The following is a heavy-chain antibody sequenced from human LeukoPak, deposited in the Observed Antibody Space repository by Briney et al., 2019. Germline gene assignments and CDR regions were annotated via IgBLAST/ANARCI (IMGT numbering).Heavy chain of an antibody. Sequence: GGSLRLSCAASGFTFSSFSMNWVRQAPGKGLEWVSTVSTSGSVTYYARSVKGRFTISRDNAKSTLYLQMNSLRAEDTAVYYCAGGFGGFWGQGTLVTVSS. CDR1: GFTFSSFS. CDR3: AGGFGGF. CDR2: VSTSGSVT. J-gene: IGHJ4*02. D-gene: IGHD4-23*01. V-gene: IGHV3-23*01.